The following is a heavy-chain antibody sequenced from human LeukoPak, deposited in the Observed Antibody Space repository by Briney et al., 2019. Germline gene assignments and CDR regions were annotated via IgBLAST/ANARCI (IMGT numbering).Heavy chain of an antibody. Sequence: PGGSLRLPCAASGFTFSTYEMNWVRQAPGKGLEWVSYISSSGTTIYYADSVKGRFTISRDNAKNSLFLQMNSLRAEDTAVYYCARVPIPAAGRRSVWYFDLWGRGTLVTVSS. J-gene: IGHJ2*01. CDR1: GFTFSTYE. V-gene: IGHV3-48*03. CDR2: ISSSGTTI. CDR3: ARVPIPAAGRRSVWYFDL. D-gene: IGHD6-13*01.